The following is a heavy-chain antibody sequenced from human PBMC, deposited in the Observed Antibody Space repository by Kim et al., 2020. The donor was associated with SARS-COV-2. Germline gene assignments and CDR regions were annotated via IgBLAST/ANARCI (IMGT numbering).Heavy chain of an antibody. CDR2: IYHSGST. J-gene: IGHJ5*02. CDR3: ARIPGYCSGGSCYRWFDP. V-gene: IGHV4-4*02. Sequence: SETLSLTCAVCGGSISSSNWWSWVRQPPGKGLEWIGEIYHSGSTNYNPSLKSRVTISVDKSKNQFSMKLSSVTAADTAVYYCARIPGYCSGGSCYRWFDPWGQGTLVTVSS. D-gene: IGHD2-15*01. CDR1: GGSISSSNW.